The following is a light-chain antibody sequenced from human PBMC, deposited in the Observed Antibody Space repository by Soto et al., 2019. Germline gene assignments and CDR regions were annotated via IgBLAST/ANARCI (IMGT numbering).Light chain of an antibody. CDR2: GAS. J-gene: IGKJ1*01. CDR1: QTVSN. V-gene: IGKV3-15*01. CDR3: QQYNDRPPWT. Sequence: ETGLSLSPGSLSLYLGDRATLSCRASQTVSNLAWYQKTPGQAPRLLIYGASIRVTGIPARFSGSGLGTEFMLTISSLQSEDFAVYYCQQYNDRPPWTFGPGSMVDIK.